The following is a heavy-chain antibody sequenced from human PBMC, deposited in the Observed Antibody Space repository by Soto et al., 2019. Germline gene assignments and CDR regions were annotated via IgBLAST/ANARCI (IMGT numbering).Heavy chain of an antibody. CDR3: VSDIPHNWFSP. D-gene: IGHD2-21*01. J-gene: IGHJ5*02. CDR1: GFTFSSYW. Sequence: EVQLVQSGGGLVQPGGSPRLSCAGSGFTFSSYWMHWVRQAPGKGLVWVSRVDNDGSNTFYADSVKGRFTISRDNAKNTLYLQMNSLRAEDTAVYYCVSDIPHNWFSPWGQGTLVTVSS. CDR2: VDNDGSNT. V-gene: IGHV3-74*01.